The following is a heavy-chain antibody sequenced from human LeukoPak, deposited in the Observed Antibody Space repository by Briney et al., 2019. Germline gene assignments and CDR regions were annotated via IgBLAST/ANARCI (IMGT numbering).Heavy chain of an antibody. CDR3: ARDNWGFDI. D-gene: IGHD7-27*01. V-gene: IGHV3-7*04. CDR2: INLDGSEK. CDR1: GFIFSGYW. J-gene: IGHJ3*02. Sequence: PGGSLRLSCAGSGFIFSGYWINWVRQAPGRGLEWVASINLDGSEKYSVDSVKGRFTISRDNAKNSLYLQMNSLRAEDTAVYYCARDNWGFDIWGQGTMVTVSS.